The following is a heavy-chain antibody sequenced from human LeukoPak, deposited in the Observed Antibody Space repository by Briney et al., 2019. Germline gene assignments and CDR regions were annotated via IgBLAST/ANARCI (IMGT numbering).Heavy chain of an antibody. CDR3: ARDSDRDAFDI. V-gene: IGHV4-59*12. J-gene: IGHJ3*02. CDR2: NSGST. Sequence: PSETLSLTCTVSGGSISSYYWSWIRQPPGKGLEWIGSNSGSTYYNPSLKSRVTISVDTSKNQFSLKLSSVTAADTAVYYCARDSDRDAFDIWGQGTMVTVSS. CDR1: GGSISSYY. D-gene: IGHD1-14*01.